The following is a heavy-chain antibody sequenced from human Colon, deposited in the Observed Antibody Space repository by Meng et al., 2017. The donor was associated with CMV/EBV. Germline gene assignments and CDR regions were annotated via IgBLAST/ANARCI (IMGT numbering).Heavy chain of an antibody. J-gene: IGHJ4*02. CDR2: IYWDDDN. CDR3: AHGRGWLTDY. CDR1: GFSLRTPEVG. Sequence: QITLKESCPPLVKPTQTLTLTCTFSGFSLRTPEVGVHWIRQPPGKALEWLALIYWDDDNQFRPSLKNRITITKDTSKNQVVLTMTNMDPVDTATYYCAHGRGWLTDYWGQGTLVTVSS. V-gene: IGHV2-5*02. D-gene: IGHD6-19*01.